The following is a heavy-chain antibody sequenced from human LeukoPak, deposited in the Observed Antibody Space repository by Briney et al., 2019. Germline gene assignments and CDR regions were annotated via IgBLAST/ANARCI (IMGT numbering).Heavy chain of an antibody. CDR2: VKSRSAGETT. V-gene: IGHV3-15*01. CDR1: GFSISNDW. CDR3: TLIQGWGSGSYYRDF. Sequence: GGSLRLSCAASGFSISNDWMSWVRQAPGKGLEWIARVKSRSAGETTDYAAPVKGRFAISRDDSKNTLYLQMNSLKTEDTAVYYCTLIQGWGSGSYYRDFWGQGTLVTVSS. D-gene: IGHD3-10*01. J-gene: IGHJ4*02.